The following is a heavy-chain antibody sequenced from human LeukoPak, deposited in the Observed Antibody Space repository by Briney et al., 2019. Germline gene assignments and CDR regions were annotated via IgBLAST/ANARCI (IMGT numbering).Heavy chain of an antibody. D-gene: IGHD6-19*01. CDR1: GFTFDDYA. Sequence: GGSLRLSCAASGFTFDDYAMHWVRLAPGKGLEWVSLISGDAGSTYYADSVKGRFTISRDNRRNSLYLQMNSLRTEDTALYYCAKGDLAVAGYYYYGMDVWGQGTTVTVSS. J-gene: IGHJ6*02. CDR3: AKGDLAVAGYYYYGMDV. V-gene: IGHV3-43*02. CDR2: ISGDAGST.